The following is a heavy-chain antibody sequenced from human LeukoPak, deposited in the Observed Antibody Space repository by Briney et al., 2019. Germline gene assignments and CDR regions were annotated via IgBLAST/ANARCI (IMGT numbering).Heavy chain of an antibody. Sequence: SETLSLTCTVSGGSISSYYWSWIRQPPGKGLEWIGYIYYSGSTNYNPSLKSRVTISVDTSKNQFSLKLSSVTAADTAVYYCARHPSGWYQTGPLFDYWGQGTLVTVSS. CDR2: IYYSGST. D-gene: IGHD6-19*01. V-gene: IGHV4-59*08. J-gene: IGHJ4*02. CDR3: ARHPSGWYQTGPLFDY. CDR1: GGSISSYY.